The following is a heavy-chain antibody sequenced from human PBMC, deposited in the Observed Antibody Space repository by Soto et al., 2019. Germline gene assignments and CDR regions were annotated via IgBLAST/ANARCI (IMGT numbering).Heavy chain of an antibody. Sequence: QLQLQESGPGLVKPSETLSLTCTVSGGSISSSSYYWGWIRQPPGKGLEWIGSIYYSGSTYYNPSLKSRVTISVDTSKNQFSLKLSSVTAADTAVYYCARRWITMVRGVIIAGWFDPWGQGTLVTVSS. CDR3: ARRWITMVRGVIIAGWFDP. D-gene: IGHD3-10*01. J-gene: IGHJ5*02. CDR2: IYYSGST. V-gene: IGHV4-39*01. CDR1: GGSISSSSYY.